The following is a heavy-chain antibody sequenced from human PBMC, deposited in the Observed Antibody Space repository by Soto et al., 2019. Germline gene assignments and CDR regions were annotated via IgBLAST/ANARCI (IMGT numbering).Heavy chain of an antibody. Sequence: QVQLVESGGGVVQPGRSLRLSCAASGFTFSSYGMHWVRQAPGKGLEWVAVIWFDGSNKFYADSVKGRFTISRDNSTYTVSLQMNSLRDEESAAYYCTTTGPYWGQGTLVTVSS. CDR3: TTTGPY. V-gene: IGHV3-33*01. CDR1: GFTFSSYG. J-gene: IGHJ4*02. CDR2: IWFDGSNK.